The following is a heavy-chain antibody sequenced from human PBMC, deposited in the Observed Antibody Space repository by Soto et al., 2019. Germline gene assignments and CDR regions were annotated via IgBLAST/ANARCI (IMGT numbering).Heavy chain of an antibody. D-gene: IGHD4-17*01. J-gene: IGHJ4*02. CDR2: ISGSGGST. CDR3: AKGLSYGDYTQYFDY. CDR1: GFTFSSYA. Sequence: GGSLRLSCAASGFTFSSYAMSWVRQAPGKGLEWVSAISGSGGSTYYADSVKGRFTISRDNSKNTLYLQMNSLRAEDTAVYYCAKGLSYGDYTQYFDYWGQGTLVTVSS. V-gene: IGHV3-23*01.